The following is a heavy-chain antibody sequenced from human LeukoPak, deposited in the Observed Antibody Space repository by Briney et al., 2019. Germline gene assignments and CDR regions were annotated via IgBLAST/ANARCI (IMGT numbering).Heavy chain of an antibody. J-gene: IGHJ6*02. Sequence: SETLSLTCAVYGGSFSSYYWSWIRQPAGKGLEWIGRIYTSGSTNYNPSLKSRVTMSVDTSKNQFSLKLSSVTAADTAVYYCARDRLGTPSIYYGMDVWGQGTTVTVSS. CDR1: GGSFSSYY. CDR3: ARDRLGTPSIYYGMDV. CDR2: IYTSGST. D-gene: IGHD1-1*01. V-gene: IGHV4-4*07.